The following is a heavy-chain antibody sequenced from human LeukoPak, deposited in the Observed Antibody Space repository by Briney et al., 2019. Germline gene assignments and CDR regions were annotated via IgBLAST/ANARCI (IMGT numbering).Heavy chain of an antibody. Sequence: ASVKVSCKASGYTFTSYGISWVRQAPGQGLEWMGWISAYNGNTNYAQKLLGRVTMTTDTSTSTAYMELRSLRSDDTAVYYCAREMVTRRYYYYYGMDVWGQGTTVTVSS. D-gene: IGHD2-21*02. V-gene: IGHV1-18*01. CDR2: ISAYNGNT. CDR1: GYTFTSYG. CDR3: AREMVTRRYYYYYGMDV. J-gene: IGHJ6*02.